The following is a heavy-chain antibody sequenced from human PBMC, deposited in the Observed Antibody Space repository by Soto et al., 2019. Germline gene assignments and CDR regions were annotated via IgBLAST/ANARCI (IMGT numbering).Heavy chain of an antibody. CDR2: VFSGGST. CDR1: GFTVHGNY. D-gene: IGHD5-18*01. V-gene: IGHV3-53*01. Sequence: GGSLRLSCAPSGFTVHGNYMTWVRQASGEGLEWVSVVFSGGSTFYADSVKGRFTISRDTSKNTLSLQMNSLRAEDTAVYFCASARTYNYAFDFWGQGTLVTVSS. CDR3: ASARTYNYAFDF. J-gene: IGHJ4*02.